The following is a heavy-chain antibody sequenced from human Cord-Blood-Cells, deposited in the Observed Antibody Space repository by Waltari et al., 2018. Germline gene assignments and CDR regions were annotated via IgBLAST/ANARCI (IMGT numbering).Heavy chain of an antibody. D-gene: IGHD3-10*01. CDR3: ARAAMVRGVIN. V-gene: IGHV4-34*01. CDR2: INHSGST. Sequence: QVQLQQWGAGLLKPSETLSLTCAVSGGSFSGYYWSWIHQPPGKGLEWIGEINHSGSTNYNPSLKSRVTISVDTSKNQFSLKLSSVTAADTAVYYCARAAMVRGVINWGQGTLVTVSS. J-gene: IGHJ4*02. CDR1: GGSFSGYY.